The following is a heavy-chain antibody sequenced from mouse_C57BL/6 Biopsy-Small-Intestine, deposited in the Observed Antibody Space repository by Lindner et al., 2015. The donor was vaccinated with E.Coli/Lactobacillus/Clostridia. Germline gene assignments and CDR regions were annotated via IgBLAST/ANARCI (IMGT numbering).Heavy chain of an antibody. V-gene: IGHV1-22*01. D-gene: IGHD2-3*01. CDR3: ARAISGDIDAFDI. Sequence: SVKVSCKASGYTFTGYYMHWVRQAPGQGLEWMGWINPNSGGTSYAQKFQGRVTMTRDTSISTAYMELSRLRSDDTAVYYCARAISGDIDAFDIWGQGTMVTISS. J-gene: IGHJ3*01. CDR1: GYTFTGYY. CDR2: INPNSGGT.